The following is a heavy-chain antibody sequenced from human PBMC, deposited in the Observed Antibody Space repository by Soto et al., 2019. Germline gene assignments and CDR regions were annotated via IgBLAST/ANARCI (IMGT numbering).Heavy chain of an antibody. CDR3: ARGSAVVGASYAFEM. Sequence: QAQLVQSGAEVQNPGASVKVTCKASGYSFPSHGINWVRQAPGQGLEWMGWGSPYNGNTNYAQNLQGRVTMTTDTDTSTAYMEVMSRVSDGTDVYYGARGSAVVGASYAFEMWGQGTMVTVSS. CDR2: GSPYNGNT. V-gene: IGHV1-18*01. CDR1: GYSFPSHG. D-gene: IGHD1-26*01. J-gene: IGHJ3*02.